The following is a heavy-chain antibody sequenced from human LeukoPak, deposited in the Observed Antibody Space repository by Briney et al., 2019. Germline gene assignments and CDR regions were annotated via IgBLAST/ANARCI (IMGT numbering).Heavy chain of an antibody. Sequence: GGSLRLSCAASGFIFSDHYIDWVRQAPGKGLEWVAVISYDGSNKYYADSVKGRFTISRDNSKNTLYLQMNSLRAEDTAVYYCARDRRDSSGWYFDYWGQGTLVTVSS. V-gene: IGHV3-30*03. CDR3: ARDRRDSSGWYFDY. CDR2: ISYDGSNK. D-gene: IGHD6-19*01. CDR1: GFIFSDHY. J-gene: IGHJ4*02.